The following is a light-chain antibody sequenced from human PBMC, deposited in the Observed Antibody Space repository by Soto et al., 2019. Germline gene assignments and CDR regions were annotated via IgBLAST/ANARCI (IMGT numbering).Light chain of an antibody. CDR1: SSDVGSYNF. CDR3: CSYAGSRTVV. V-gene: IGLV2-23*01. J-gene: IGLJ2*01. Sequence: QSALTQPASVSGSPGQSITISCTGTSSDVGSYNFVSWYQQHPGKAPKLMIYEGNKWPSGVSDRFSGSKSGNTASLTISALQDEDEADYYCCSYAGSRTVVFGGGTKVTV. CDR2: EGN.